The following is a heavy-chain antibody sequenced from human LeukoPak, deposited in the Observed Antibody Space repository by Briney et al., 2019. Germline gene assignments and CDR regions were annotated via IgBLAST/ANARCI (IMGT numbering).Heavy chain of an antibody. CDR3: ARRSYDILTGCNWFDP. CDR1: GYGFTSYW. Sequence: EALKISYKGSGYGFTSYWIGWVRQRPGKGLEWMGIIYPGDSDTRYSPSFQGQVTISADKSISTAYLQWSSLKASDTAMYYCARRSYDILTGCNWFDPWGQGTLVTVSS. V-gene: IGHV5-51*01. D-gene: IGHD3-9*01. J-gene: IGHJ5*02. CDR2: IYPGDSDT.